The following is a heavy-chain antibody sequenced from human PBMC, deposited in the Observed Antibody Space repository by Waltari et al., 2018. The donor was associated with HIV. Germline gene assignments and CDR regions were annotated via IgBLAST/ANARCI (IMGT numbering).Heavy chain of an antibody. J-gene: IGHJ4*02. CDR3: ARDSYGGDY. V-gene: IGHV3-7*03. CDR1: GFNFATYG. D-gene: IGHD4-17*01. Sequence: EVQLVESGGGVVQPGGSLRLSCRAAGFNFATYGLTWVRQAPGRGLEWVANIRLNGRETHYLESVEGRFISSRDNADDSVFLYMSDLRVDDTAIYFCARDSYGGDYWGRGTQVTVSS. CDR2: IRLNGRET.